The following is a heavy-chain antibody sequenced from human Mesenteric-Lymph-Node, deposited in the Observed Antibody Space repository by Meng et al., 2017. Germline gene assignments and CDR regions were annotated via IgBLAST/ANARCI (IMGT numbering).Heavy chain of an antibody. D-gene: IGHD7-27*01. CDR2: ISTSSSSI. J-gene: IGHJ4*02. Sequence: GESLKISCAASGFTFSSYSMTWVRQAPGKGLEWVSSISTSSSSIYYADSVRGRFTISRDNAKNSLYLQMNSLRAEDTAMYYCARDRVSFNWGLPNYWGQGTLVTVSS. CDR1: GFTFSSYS. V-gene: IGHV3-21*01. CDR3: ARDRVSFNWGLPNY.